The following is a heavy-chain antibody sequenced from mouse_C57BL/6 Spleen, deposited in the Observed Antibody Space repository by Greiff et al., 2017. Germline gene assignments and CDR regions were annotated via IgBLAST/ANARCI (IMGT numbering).Heavy chain of an antibody. CDR1: GYTFTSYW. Sequence: QVQLQQPGAELVKPGASVKLSCKASGYTFTSYWMHWVKQRPGRGLEWIGMIDPNSGGTKYNEKFKSKATLTVDKPSSTAYMQLSSLTSEDSAVYYCARTDYGNHYYYAMDYWGQGTSVTVSS. V-gene: IGHV1-72*01. D-gene: IGHD2-1*01. J-gene: IGHJ4*01. CDR2: IDPNSGGT. CDR3: ARTDYGNHYYYAMDY.